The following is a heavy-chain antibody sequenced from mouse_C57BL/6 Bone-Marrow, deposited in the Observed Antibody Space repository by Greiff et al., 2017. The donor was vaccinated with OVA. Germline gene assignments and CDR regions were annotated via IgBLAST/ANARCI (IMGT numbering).Heavy chain of an antibody. V-gene: IGHV1-15*01. CDR3: RRGYSNYYAMDY. CDR1: GYTFTDYE. Sequence: QVQLQQSGAELVRPGASVTLSCKASGYTFTDYEMHWVKQTPVHGLEWIGAIDPETGGTAYNQKFKGKAILTADKSSSTAYMELRRLTSESSAVYYCRRGYSNYYAMDYWGQGTSVTVSS. CDR2: IDPETGGT. J-gene: IGHJ4*01. D-gene: IGHD2-5*01.